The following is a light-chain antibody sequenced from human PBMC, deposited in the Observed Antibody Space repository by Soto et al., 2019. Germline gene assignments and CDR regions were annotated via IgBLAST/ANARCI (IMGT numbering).Light chain of an antibody. J-gene: IGKJ5*01. CDR3: QQYNKWPLIT. Sequence: EVVMPQSPAPLSVSPGERATLSCRASQSVSSNLAWYQQRPGQPPRLLIYGASTRATGIPARFSGSGSGTEFTLTISSLQSEDFALYYCQQYNKWPLITFGQGTRLEIK. V-gene: IGKV3-15*01. CDR1: QSVSSN. CDR2: GAS.